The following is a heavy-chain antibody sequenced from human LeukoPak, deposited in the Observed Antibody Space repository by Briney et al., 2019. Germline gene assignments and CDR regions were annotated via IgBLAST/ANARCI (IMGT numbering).Heavy chain of an antibody. D-gene: IGHD1-26*01. CDR1: GFTFSSYG. CDR2: IRYDGSNK. CDR3: ARAPGLLYYYYMDV. Sequence: GGSLRLSCAASGFTFSSYGMHWVRQAPGKGLEWVAFIRYDGSNKYYADSVKGRFTISRDNSKNTLYLQMNSLRAEDTAVYYCARAPGLLYYYYMDVWGKGTTVTVSS. J-gene: IGHJ6*03. V-gene: IGHV3-30*02.